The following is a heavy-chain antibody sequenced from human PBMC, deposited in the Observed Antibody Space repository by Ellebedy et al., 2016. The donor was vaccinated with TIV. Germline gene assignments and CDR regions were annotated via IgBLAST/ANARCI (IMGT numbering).Heavy chain of an antibody. D-gene: IGHD3-9*01. CDR1: GYTFTSYF. Sequence: ASVKVSCKASGYTFTSYFIYWVRQAPGQGLEWMGVIIPSLGTANNAQKFQGRVTITRNTSISTAYMELMSLRSDDTAIYYCAREQSGRYFDWLLSYNLDVWGQGTTVTVYS. V-gene: IGHV1-46*01. J-gene: IGHJ6*02. CDR2: IIPSLGTA. CDR3: AREQSGRYFDWLLSYNLDV.